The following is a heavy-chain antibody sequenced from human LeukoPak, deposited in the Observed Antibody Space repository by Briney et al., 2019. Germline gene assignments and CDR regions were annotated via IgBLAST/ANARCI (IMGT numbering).Heavy chain of an antibody. J-gene: IGHJ4*02. V-gene: IGHV3-23*01. CDR3: AKGLYSSSWYYFDY. Sequence: MSWVRQAPGKGLEWVSAISGSGGSTYYADSVKGRFTISRDNSKNTLYLQMNSLRAEDTAVYYCAKGLYSSSWYYFDYWGQGTLVTVSS. D-gene: IGHD6-13*01. CDR2: ISGSGGST.